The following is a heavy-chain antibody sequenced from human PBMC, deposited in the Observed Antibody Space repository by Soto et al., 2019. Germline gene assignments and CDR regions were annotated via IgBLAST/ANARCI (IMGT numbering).Heavy chain of an antibody. CDR3: ARQIYDSDTGPNFQYHFDS. V-gene: IGHV5-10-1*01. D-gene: IGHD3-22*01. CDR1: GYSFAGYG. Sequence: GESLKISCKGSGYSFAGYGITWVRQKPGKGLEWMGRIDPSDSQTYYSPSFRGRVTISATKSITTVFLQWSSLRASDTAMYYCARQIYDSDTGPNFQYHFDSWGQGTPVTVS. J-gene: IGHJ4*02. CDR2: IDPSDSQT.